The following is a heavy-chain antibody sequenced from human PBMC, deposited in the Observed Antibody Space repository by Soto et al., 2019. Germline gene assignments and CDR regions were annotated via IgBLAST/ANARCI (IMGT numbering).Heavy chain of an antibody. Sequence: VGSLRLSCAASGFTFSNAWMSWVRQAPGKGLEWVGRIKSKTDGGTTDYAAPVKGRFTISRDDSKNTLYLQMNSLKTEDTAVYYCTTGLTLRSRYGMDVWGQGTTVTVSS. CDR1: GFTFSNAW. CDR3: TTGLTLRSRYGMDV. J-gene: IGHJ6*02. CDR2: IKSKTDGGTT. D-gene: IGHD3-16*01. V-gene: IGHV3-15*01.